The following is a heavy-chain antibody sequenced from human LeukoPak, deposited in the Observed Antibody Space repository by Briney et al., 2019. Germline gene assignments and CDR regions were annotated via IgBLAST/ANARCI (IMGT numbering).Heavy chain of an antibody. CDR1: GFTFSSYA. V-gene: IGHV3-23*01. CDR2: ISGSGGST. D-gene: IGHD3-10*01. CDR3: ARWITMVRGANWYFDL. Sequence: GGSLRLSCAASGFTFSSYAMSWVRQAPGKGLEWVSAISGSGGSTYYADSVKGRFTISRDNSKNTLYLQMNSLRAEDTAVYYCARWITMVRGANWYFDLWGRGTLVTVSS. J-gene: IGHJ2*01.